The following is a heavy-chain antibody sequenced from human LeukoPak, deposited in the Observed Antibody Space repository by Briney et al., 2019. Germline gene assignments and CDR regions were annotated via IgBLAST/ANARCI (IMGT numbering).Heavy chain of an antibody. D-gene: IGHD1-26*01. V-gene: IGHV3-11*04. CDR2: ISSSGSTI. CDR3: ARPREGGATPYYFYYMDV. J-gene: IGHJ6*03. CDR1: GFTFTDYY. Sequence: GGSLRLSCAASGFTFTDYYMSWIRQAPGKGLEWVSYISSSGSTIYYADSVKGRFTISRVNAKNSLYLQMNNLRAEDTAVYYCARPREGGATPYYFYYMDVWGKGTTVTVSS.